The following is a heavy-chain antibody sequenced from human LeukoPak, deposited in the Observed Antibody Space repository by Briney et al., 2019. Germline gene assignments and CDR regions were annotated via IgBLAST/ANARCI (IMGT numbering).Heavy chain of an antibody. CDR2: TSYDGSDK. Sequence: GGSLRLSCAASGFTFSIYAMHWVPQAPGKGLECVAVTSYDGSDKYYADSVNGRFTNSRDNSKNTTYLQMNSLRDEHTAVYYCARVGTVTHYYYYYGMDVWGQGTTVTVSS. CDR3: ARVGTVTHYYYYYGMDV. J-gene: IGHJ6*02. CDR1: GFTFSIYA. V-gene: IGHV3-30*04. D-gene: IGHD4-17*01.